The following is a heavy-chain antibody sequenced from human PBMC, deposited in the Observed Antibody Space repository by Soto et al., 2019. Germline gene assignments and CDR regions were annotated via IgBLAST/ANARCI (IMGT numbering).Heavy chain of an antibody. Sequence: EVQLVESGGGLVKPGGSLRLSCAASGFAFSSYSMNWVRQAPGKGLEWVSSIRSSSTFIYYADSVKGRFTISRDNAKNSLYLQMNSLSAEVTAVYYCARGMAATYYYGMDVWGQGTTVIVSS. V-gene: IGHV3-21*01. D-gene: IGHD6-13*01. CDR3: ARGMAATYYYGMDV. CDR2: IRSSSTFI. J-gene: IGHJ6*02. CDR1: GFAFSSYS.